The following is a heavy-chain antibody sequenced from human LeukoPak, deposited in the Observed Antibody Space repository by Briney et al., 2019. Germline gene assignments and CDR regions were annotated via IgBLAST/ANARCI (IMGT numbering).Heavy chain of an antibody. J-gene: IGHJ4*02. CDR1: RCMFSSYA. Sequence: GGSLTLTCAASRCMFSSYAMTWVRQAPCKGLDWVSTISASDNSTYYPDSAKGRFTISRDNSKSTMYLQMRGLRDEDTAVYYCMNNQRPSLWSGIEYWGPGTLVTVSS. D-gene: IGHD2/OR15-2a*01. V-gene: IGHV3-23*01. CDR3: MNNQRPSLWSGIEY. CDR2: ISASDNST.